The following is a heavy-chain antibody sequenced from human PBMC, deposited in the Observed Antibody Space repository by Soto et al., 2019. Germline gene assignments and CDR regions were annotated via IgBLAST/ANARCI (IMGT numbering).Heavy chain of an antibody. CDR3: ARGKGMEENYYYYGMDV. CDR1: GYSFSTHS. CDR2: INGGNGNT. V-gene: IGHV1-3*01. Sequence: ASVKVSCKASGYSFSTHSMHWVRQAPGQGLEWMGWINGGNGNTKYSQKFRDRVTITRDASASTGYMELSSLRSEDTAVYYCARGKGMEENYYYYGMDVWGQGTTVTGS. J-gene: IGHJ6*02. D-gene: IGHD1-1*01.